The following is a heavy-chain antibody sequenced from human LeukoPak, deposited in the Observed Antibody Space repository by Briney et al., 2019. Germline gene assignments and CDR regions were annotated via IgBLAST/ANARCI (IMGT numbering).Heavy chain of an antibody. D-gene: IGHD1-26*01. Sequence: PGGSLRLSCAASGFTFSSYAMHWVRQAPGKGLEWVAVISYDGSNKYYADSVKGRFTISRDNSKNTLYLQMNSLRAEDTAVYYCAKPIVGATTFDYWGQGTLVTVSS. CDR2: ISYDGSNK. V-gene: IGHV3-30-3*02. CDR1: GFTFSSYA. CDR3: AKPIVGATTFDY. J-gene: IGHJ4*02.